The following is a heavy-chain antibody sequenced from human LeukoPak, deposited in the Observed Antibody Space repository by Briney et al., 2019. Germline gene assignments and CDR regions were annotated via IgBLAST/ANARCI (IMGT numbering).Heavy chain of an antibody. CDR2: ISGSGGST. Sequence: GGSLRLSCAASGFTFSSYAMSWVRQAPGKGLEWVSAISGSGGSTYYADSVKGRFTSSRDNAKNSLYLQMNSLRAEDTAVYYCARVHSSGQLETFDYWGQGTLVTVSS. J-gene: IGHJ4*02. CDR3: ARVHSSGQLETFDY. V-gene: IGHV3-23*01. CDR1: GFTFSSYA. D-gene: IGHD6-19*01.